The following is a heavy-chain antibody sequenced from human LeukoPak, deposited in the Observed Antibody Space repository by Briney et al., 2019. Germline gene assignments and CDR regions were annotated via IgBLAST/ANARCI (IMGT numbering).Heavy chain of an antibody. J-gene: IGHJ4*02. D-gene: IGHD3-10*01. CDR1: GGSISSSSYY. CDR3: ARALFPPSYFDY. V-gene: IGHV4-39*01. Sequence: SETLSLTCTVSGGSISSSSYYWGWIRQPPGKGLEWIGSIYYSGSTYYNPSLKSRVTISVDTSKNQFSLKLSSVTAADTAVYYCARALFPPSYFDYWGQGTLVTVSS. CDR2: IYYSGST.